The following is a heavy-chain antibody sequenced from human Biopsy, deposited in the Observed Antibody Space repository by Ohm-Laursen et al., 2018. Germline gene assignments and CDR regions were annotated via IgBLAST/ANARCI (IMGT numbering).Heavy chain of an antibody. Sequence: SETLSLTCAVSGSSFNDYSWTWICQPPGKGLERIGDGTHSGNTKYSSPLKSRVTISGDTSQNQFFLKLTSVTAADTAVYYCARGLLKTKYTTSWYGIATYPKPSGYYYWGLDVWGQGTTVTVS. CDR2: GTHSGNT. CDR3: ARGLLKTKYTTSWYGIATYPKPSGYYYWGLDV. D-gene: IGHD6-13*01. CDR1: GSSFNDYS. V-gene: IGHV4-34*01. J-gene: IGHJ6*02.